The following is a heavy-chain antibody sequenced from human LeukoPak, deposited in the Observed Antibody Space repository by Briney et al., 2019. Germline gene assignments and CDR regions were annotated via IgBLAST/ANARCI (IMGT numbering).Heavy chain of an antibody. D-gene: IGHD3-10*01. J-gene: IGHJ4*02. Sequence: ASVKVSFKASGYTFSGYYMHWVRQAPGQGLEWMGRINPNSGGTIYAQKFQGRVTMTRDTSISTAYMELSRLTSDDTAVYYCARVLYYHGPGDNWGQGALVTVSS. CDR3: ARVLYYHGPGDN. CDR1: GYTFSGYY. V-gene: IGHV1-2*06. CDR2: INPNSGGT.